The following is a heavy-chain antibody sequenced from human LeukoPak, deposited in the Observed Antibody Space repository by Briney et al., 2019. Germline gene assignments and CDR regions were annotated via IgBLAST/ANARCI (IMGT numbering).Heavy chain of an antibody. Sequence: PSETLSLTCTVSAYSISSDDYWGWIRLSPGKGLEWIGSVYHSGSTYYNPSLKSRVTISVDTSKNQFSLKLRSVTAADTAVYYCAATYYDILTGRSRVDYWGQGTLVSVSS. J-gene: IGHJ4*02. V-gene: IGHV4-38-2*02. CDR1: AYSISSDDY. CDR2: VYHSGST. D-gene: IGHD3-9*01. CDR3: AATYYDILTGRSRVDY.